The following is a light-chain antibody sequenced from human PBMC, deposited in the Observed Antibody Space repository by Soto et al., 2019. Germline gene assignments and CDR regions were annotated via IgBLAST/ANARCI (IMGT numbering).Light chain of an antibody. Sequence: QAVVTQPPSVSGAPGQRVTISCTGSDSNIGTGYDVHWYQQLPGTAPKLLLYANTNRPSGVPDRFSGSKSGTSASLAITGLQAEYETDYYCQSYDTSLSAVVFGGGTKLTVL. J-gene: IGLJ2*01. V-gene: IGLV1-40*01. CDR2: ANT. CDR1: DSNIGTGYD. CDR3: QSYDTSLSAVV.